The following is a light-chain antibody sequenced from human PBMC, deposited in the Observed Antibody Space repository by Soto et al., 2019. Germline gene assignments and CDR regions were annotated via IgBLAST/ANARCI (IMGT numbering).Light chain of an antibody. CDR1: QSLLYSNGHNY. CDR3: MQALPGEPRT. V-gene: IGKV2-28*01. J-gene: IGKJ1*01. CDR2: LNS. Sequence: DIVMTQSPLFLPVTPGEPASISCRSSQSLLYSNGHNYLDWYLQKPGQSPQLLIYLNSNRASGVPNRFSGSGSGTDFTLKISRVEAEDVGVYYCMQALPGEPRTFGQGTKVEIK.